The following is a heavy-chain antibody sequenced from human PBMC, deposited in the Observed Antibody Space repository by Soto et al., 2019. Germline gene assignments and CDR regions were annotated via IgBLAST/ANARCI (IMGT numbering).Heavy chain of an antibody. CDR1: GGTFRNYP. J-gene: IGHJ4*02. V-gene: IGHV1-69*02. CDR2: IFPLTDIP. CDR3: ARGPLVVLNYFES. Sequence: QVQRVQSGTEVKKPGSSVKVSCKASGGTFRNYPINWVRQAPGQGLEWMGSIFPLTDIPDYAQNSQARLTISADKCTSTAYMELSSLTSDDTAMYFCARGPLVVLNYFESWGQGTLVTVSS.